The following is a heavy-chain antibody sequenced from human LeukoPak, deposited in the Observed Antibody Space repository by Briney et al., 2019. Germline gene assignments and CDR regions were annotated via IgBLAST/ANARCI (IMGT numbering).Heavy chain of an antibody. V-gene: IGHV3-48*01. CDR1: GFNFNNYN. D-gene: IGHD6-13*01. J-gene: IGHJ4*02. CDR2: ITLSSSTT. CDR3: AKATVSSSWYYFDY. Sequence: PGGSLRLSCAASGFNFNNYNMNWVRQAPGKGLEWVSYITLSSSTTYYADSVKGRFTISRDNSKNTLFLQMNSLRAEDTAVYYCAKATVSSSWYYFDYWGQGTLVTVSS.